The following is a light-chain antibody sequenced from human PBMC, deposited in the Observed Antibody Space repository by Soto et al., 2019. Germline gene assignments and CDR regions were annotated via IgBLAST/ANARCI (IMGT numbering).Light chain of an antibody. CDR1: SGSIASNY. V-gene: IGLV6-57*04. J-gene: IGLJ2*01. CDR3: QSYHSGNVV. Sequence: NFMLTQPHSVSESPGKTVTISCTRSSGSIASNYVQRYQQRPGSAPTPVIYEDNERPSGVPDRFSGSIDSSSNSASLTISGLKTDDEADYYCQSYHSGNVVFGGGTQLTVL. CDR2: EDN.